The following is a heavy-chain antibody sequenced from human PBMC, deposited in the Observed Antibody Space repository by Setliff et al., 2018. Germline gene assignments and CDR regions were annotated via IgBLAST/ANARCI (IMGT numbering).Heavy chain of an antibody. CDR2: INTNTGSP. CDR3: ARAGGTDAFDI. CDR1: GGTFSSYA. D-gene: IGHD3-16*01. J-gene: IGHJ3*02. V-gene: IGHV7-4-1*02. Sequence: ASVKVSCKASGGTFSSYAISWVRQAPGQGLEWMGWINTNTGSPAYAQGFTGRFVFSLDTSVSTAYLQISSLKAEDTAVYYCARAGGTDAFDIWGQGTMVTVSS.